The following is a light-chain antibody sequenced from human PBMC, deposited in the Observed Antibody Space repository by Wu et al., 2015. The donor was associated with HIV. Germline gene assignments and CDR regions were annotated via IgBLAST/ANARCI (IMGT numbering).Light chain of an antibody. CDR2: DAS. CDR1: QSINTF. Sequence: EIVLTQSPGTLSLSPGERATLSCRASQSINTFLAWYQQRPGQAPRLLIYDASNRATDIPGRFSGSGSGTDFTLTINSLEPEDFAVYFCQQRYKWPPITFGQGTRL. J-gene: IGKJ5*01. CDR3: QQRYKWPPIT. V-gene: IGKV3-11*01.